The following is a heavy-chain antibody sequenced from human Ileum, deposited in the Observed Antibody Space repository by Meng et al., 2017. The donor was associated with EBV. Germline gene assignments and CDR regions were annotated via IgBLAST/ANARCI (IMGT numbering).Heavy chain of an antibody. CDR2: VYHRGDT. J-gene: IGHJ4*02. CDR3: GRDQGRELINH. CDR1: GDSISRDIW. D-gene: IGHD1-7*01. V-gene: IGHV4-4*02. Sequence: QRPLQESGPGLVKPSGTLSLTCPVSGDSISRDIWWSWVRQPPGKGLEWIGEVYHRGDTNYNPSLKSRVDISVDKSKNQFYLSLFSVTAADTAVYYCGRDQGRELINHWGQGTLVTVSS.